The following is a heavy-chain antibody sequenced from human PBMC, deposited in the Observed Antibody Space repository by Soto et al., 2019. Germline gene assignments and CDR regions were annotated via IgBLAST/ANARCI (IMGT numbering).Heavy chain of an antibody. D-gene: IGHD5-18*01. V-gene: IGHV4-39*01. CDR2: IYYSGST. Sequence: QLQLQESGPGLVKPSETLSLTCTVSGGSISSSSYYWGWIRQPPGKGLEWIGSIYYSGSTYYNPSLKSRVPISVDTSKNQFSLKLSSVTAADTAVYYCARQDVDTAMWAGWFDPWGQGTLVTVSS. CDR3: ARQDVDTAMWAGWFDP. J-gene: IGHJ5*02. CDR1: GGSISSSSYY.